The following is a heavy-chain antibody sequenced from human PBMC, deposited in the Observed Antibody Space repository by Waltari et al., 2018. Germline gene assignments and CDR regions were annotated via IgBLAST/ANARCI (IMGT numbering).Heavy chain of an antibody. J-gene: IGHJ4*02. CDR2: IRYDGSNK. CDR1: GFTFSSYG. CDR3: AKVRYGDYGRYFDY. D-gene: IGHD4-17*01. V-gene: IGHV3-30*02. Sequence: QVQLVESGGGVVQPGGSLRLSCAASGFTFSSYGMHWVRQAPGKGLEWVAFIRYDGSNKYYADAEKGGFTIARDNSKNKLYLKRNSLRAEDTAVYYCAKVRYGDYGRYFDYWGQGTLVTVSS.